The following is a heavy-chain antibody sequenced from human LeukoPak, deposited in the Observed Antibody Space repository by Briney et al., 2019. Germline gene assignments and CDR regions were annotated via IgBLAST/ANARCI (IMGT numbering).Heavy chain of an antibody. J-gene: IGHJ4*02. CDR3: ARRSTYYYDSSGYYRLYMRGAIDY. V-gene: IGHV4-34*01. CDR1: GESFSGYY. Sequence: PSETLSLTCAVYGESFSGYYWSWIRQPPGKGLEWIGKISHSGSTNYNPSLKSRVTISVDTSKNQFSLKLSSVTAADTAVYYCARRSTYYYDSSGYYRLYMRGAIDYWGQGTLVTVSS. CDR2: ISHSGST. D-gene: IGHD3-22*01.